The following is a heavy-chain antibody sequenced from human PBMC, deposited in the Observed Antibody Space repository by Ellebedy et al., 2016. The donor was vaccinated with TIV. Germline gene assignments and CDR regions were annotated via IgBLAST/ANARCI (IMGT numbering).Heavy chain of an antibody. CDR3: ARERTGSGGIDY. D-gene: IGHD1-26*01. CDR1: GYTFTDYH. CDR2: VNPNSGGT. V-gene: IGHV1-2*02. Sequence: ASVKVSCXASGYTFTDYHMHWVRQAPGQGLEWMGWVNPNSGGTAYAPRFQGRVTVTWDTSITITYMDLSSLGSDDTAVYFCARERTGSGGIDYWGQGTQVTVSS. J-gene: IGHJ4*02.